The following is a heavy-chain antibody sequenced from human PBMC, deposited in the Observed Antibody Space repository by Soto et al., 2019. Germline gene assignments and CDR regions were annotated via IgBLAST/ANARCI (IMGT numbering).Heavy chain of an antibody. CDR1: GFTFIGSA. Sequence: PGGSLRLSCAASGFTFIGSAMHWVRQASGKGLEWVGRIRSKANSYATAYAASVKGRFTISRDDSKNTAYLQMNSLKTEDTAVYYCTRLMGAAAGPPGDYWGQGTLVTVSS. J-gene: IGHJ4*02. CDR3: TRLMGAAAGPPGDY. CDR2: IRSKANSYAT. D-gene: IGHD6-13*01. V-gene: IGHV3-73*01.